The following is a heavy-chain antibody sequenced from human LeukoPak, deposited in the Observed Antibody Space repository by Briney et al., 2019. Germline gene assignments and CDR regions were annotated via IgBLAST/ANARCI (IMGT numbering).Heavy chain of an antibody. V-gene: IGHV3-23*01. Sequence: QSGGSLRLSCAAPGFTVSSNFLSWVRQDPGKGLEWVSTISGSGDYTYYADSVKGRFTISRDNSKSTLHLQMNSLRAEDTAVYYCAKWKGMEIDYWGQGTLVTVSS. CDR2: ISGSGDYT. J-gene: IGHJ4*02. D-gene: IGHD1-1*01. CDR3: AKWKGMEIDY. CDR1: GFTVSSNF.